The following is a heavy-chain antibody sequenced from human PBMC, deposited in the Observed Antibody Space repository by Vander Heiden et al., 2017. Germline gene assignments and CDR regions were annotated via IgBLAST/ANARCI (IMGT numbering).Heavy chain of an antibody. V-gene: IGHV3-13*01. CDR3: ARGIRIISIAAAGSNYYGMDV. CDR1: GFTFSSYD. CDR2: IGTAGDT. Sequence: EVQLVESGGGLVQPGGSLRLSCAASGFTFSSYDMHWVRQATGKGLEWVSAIGTAGDTYYPGSVKGRFTISKENAKNSLYLQMNSLRAGDTAVYYCARGIRIISIAAAGSNYYGMDVWGQGTTVTVSS. D-gene: IGHD6-13*01. J-gene: IGHJ6*02.